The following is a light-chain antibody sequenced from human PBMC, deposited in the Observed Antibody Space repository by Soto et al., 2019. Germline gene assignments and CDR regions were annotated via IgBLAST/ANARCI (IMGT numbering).Light chain of an antibody. Sequence: DIQMTQSPSSLSASVGDRVTITCRASQSISSYLNWYQQKPGKAPKLLIYAASSLQSGVPSRFSGSGTRTDFTLPISSLHPEDFATYYCQPSYGTPRYTFGEGTNVDIK. CDR3: QPSYGTPRYT. V-gene: IGKV1-39*01. CDR1: QSISSY. J-gene: IGKJ2*01. CDR2: AAS.